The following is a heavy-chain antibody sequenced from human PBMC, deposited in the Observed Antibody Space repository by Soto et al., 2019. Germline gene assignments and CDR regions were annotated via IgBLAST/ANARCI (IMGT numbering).Heavy chain of an antibody. CDR3: ARAYYDSSGYSQIPVFDY. J-gene: IGHJ4*02. D-gene: IGHD3-22*01. Sequence: PSETLSLTCTVSGGSISSGGYYWSWIRQHPGKGLEWIGYIYYSGSTYYNPSLKSRVTISVDTSKNQFSLKLSSVTAADTAVYYCARAYYDSSGYSQIPVFDYWGQGTLVTVSS. CDR2: IYYSGST. CDR1: GGSISSGGYY. V-gene: IGHV4-31*03.